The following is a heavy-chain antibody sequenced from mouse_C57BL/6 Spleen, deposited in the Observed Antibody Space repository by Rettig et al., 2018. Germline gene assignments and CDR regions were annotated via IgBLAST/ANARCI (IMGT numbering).Heavy chain of an antibody. Sequence: GLEWIGNINPSNGGTNYNEKFKSKATLTVDKSSSTAYMQLSSLTSEDSAVYYCAREGEAYYYAMDYWGQGTSVTVSS. D-gene: IGHD6-1*01. V-gene: IGHV1-53*01. CDR2: INPSNGGT. J-gene: IGHJ4*01. CDR3: AREGEAYYYAMDY.